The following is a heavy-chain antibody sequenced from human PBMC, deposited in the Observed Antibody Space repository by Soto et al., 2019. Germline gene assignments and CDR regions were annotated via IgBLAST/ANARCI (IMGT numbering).Heavy chain of an antibody. J-gene: IGHJ5*02. D-gene: IGHD3-16*01. V-gene: IGHV1-3*01. Sequence: PPVKVSCKASGYTFTSYAIDWVRQAPGQRLEWMGWINAGNGNTKYSQKFQDRVTITRDTSASTAYMELSSLRSEDTAVYYCARGFTLWFDPWGQGTLVTVSS. CDR2: INAGNGNT. CDR1: GYTFTSYA. CDR3: ARGFTLWFDP.